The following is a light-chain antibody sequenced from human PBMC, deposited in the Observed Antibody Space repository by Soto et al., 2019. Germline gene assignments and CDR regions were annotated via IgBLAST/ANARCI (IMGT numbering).Light chain of an antibody. CDR2: EVS. V-gene: IGLV2-8*01. CDR3: TSFAGSIIP. CDR1: SSDVGGYNY. Sequence: QSALTQPPSASGSPGQSVTISCTGTSSDVGGYNYVSWYQQHPGKAPKLIIYEVSKRPSGVPDRFSGSKSGNTAFLTVSGLQAEDEADYYGTSFAGSIIPFGTGTKLTVL. J-gene: IGLJ1*01.